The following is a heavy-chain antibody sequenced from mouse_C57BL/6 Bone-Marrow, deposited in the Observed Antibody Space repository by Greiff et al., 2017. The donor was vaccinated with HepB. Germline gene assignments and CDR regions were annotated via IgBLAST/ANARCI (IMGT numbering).Heavy chain of an antibody. CDR2: IYPGSGST. CDR3: ARRYYYGSSPYWYFDV. J-gene: IGHJ1*03. D-gene: IGHD1-1*01. Sequence: QVQLQQPGAELVKPGASVKMSCKASGYTFTSYWITWVKQRPGQGLEWIGDIYPGSGSTNYNEKFKSKATLTVDTSSSTAYMQLSSLTSEDSAVYYCARRYYYGSSPYWYFDVWGTGTTVTVSS. V-gene: IGHV1-55*01. CDR1: GYTFTSYW.